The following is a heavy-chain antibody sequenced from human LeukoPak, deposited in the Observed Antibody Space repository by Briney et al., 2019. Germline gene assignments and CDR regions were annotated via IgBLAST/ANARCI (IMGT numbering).Heavy chain of an antibody. Sequence: GGSLRLSCAASGFIFSNYWMSWVRQAPGSGLEWVANIKEDGSEKNYVDSVKGRFTISRDNAKNSLYLQMNSLRAEDTAVYYCARGGGGYFYFDYWGQGTLVTVSS. V-gene: IGHV3-7*01. D-gene: IGHD5-12*01. CDR1: GFIFSNYW. J-gene: IGHJ4*02. CDR2: IKEDGSEK. CDR3: ARGGGGYFYFDY.